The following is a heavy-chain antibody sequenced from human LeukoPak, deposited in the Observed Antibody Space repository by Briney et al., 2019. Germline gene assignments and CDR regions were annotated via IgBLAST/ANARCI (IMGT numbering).Heavy chain of an antibody. J-gene: IGHJ4*02. CDR2: ITSYNGNT. Sequence: ASVKVSCKASGYTFSSYGISWVRQAPGQGLEWMGWITSYNGNTKYAQQLQGRVTMTTDTSTGTAYMELRSLKSDDTAVYYCARAGAAAGTPFDYWGQGTLVTVSS. CDR3: ARAGAAAGTPFDY. D-gene: IGHD6-13*01. CDR1: GYTFSSYG. V-gene: IGHV1-18*01.